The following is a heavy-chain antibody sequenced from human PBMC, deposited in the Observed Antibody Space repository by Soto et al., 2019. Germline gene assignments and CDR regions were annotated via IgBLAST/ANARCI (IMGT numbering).Heavy chain of an antibody. J-gene: IGHJ6*02. Sequence: EVQLLESGGGLVQPGGSLRLSCAASGFTFSSYAMSWVRQAPGKGLEWVSAISGSGGSTYYADSVKGRFTISRDNSKNTLYLQMNSLRAEDTAVYYGAKVYAASDGGDYYYGMDVWGQGTTVTVAS. D-gene: IGHD2-8*01. CDR1: GFTFSSYA. CDR2: ISGSGGST. V-gene: IGHV3-23*01. CDR3: AKVYAASDGGDYYYGMDV.